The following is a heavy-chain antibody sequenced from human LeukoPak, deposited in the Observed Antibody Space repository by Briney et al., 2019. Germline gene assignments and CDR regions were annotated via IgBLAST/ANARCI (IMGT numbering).Heavy chain of an antibody. J-gene: IGHJ6*03. V-gene: IGHV1-8*01. D-gene: IGHD3-10*01. CDR2: MNPNSGNT. CDR1: GYTFTSYD. Sequence: GASVKVSCKASGYTFTSYDINWVRQATGQGLEWMGWMNPNSGNTGYAQKFQGRVTMTRNTSISIAYMELSSLRSEDTAVYYCARGRSSGSYYNWYYYYYYMDVWGKGTTVTVSS. CDR3: ARGRSSGSYYNWYYYYYYMDV.